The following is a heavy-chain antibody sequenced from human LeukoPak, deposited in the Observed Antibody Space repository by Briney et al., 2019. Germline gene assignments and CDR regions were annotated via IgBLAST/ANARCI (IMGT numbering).Heavy chain of an antibody. Sequence: GGSLRLSCAASGFTFSSYSMNWVRQAPGKGLEWVSYISSSSSTIYYADSVKGRFTISRDNAKNSLYLQMNSLRDEDTAVYYCARASRRDGYNSNLDFDYWGQGTLVTVSS. CDR1: GFTFSSYS. CDR2: ISSSSSTI. V-gene: IGHV3-48*02. CDR3: ARASRRDGYNSNLDFDY. D-gene: IGHD5-24*01. J-gene: IGHJ4*02.